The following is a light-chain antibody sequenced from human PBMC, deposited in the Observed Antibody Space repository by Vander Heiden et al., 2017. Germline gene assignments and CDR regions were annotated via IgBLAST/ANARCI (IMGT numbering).Light chain of an antibody. V-gene: IGLV1-40*01. Sequence: SVLTQPPPVSGAPGQRVTISCTGSRSNIGAGYDVHWYQQLPGTAPKLLIYGNSNRPSGVPDRFSGSKSGTSASLAITGLQAEDEADYYCQSYDSSLSGPVVFGGGTKLTVL. J-gene: IGLJ2*01. CDR1: RSNIGAGYD. CDR2: GNS. CDR3: QSYDSSLSGPVV.